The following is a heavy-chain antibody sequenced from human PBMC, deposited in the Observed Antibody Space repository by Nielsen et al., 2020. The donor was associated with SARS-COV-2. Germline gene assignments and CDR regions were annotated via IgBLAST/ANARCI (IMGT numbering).Heavy chain of an antibody. CDR2: INPNSGGT. D-gene: IGHD3-22*01. Sequence: ASVKVSCKASGYTFTGYYMHWVRQAPGQGLEWMGRINPNSGGTNYAQKFQGRVTMTRDTSISTAYMELSRLRSDDTAVYYCATSSGYYLYYFDYWGQGTLVTVSS. CDR3: ATSSGYYLYYFDY. V-gene: IGHV1-2*06. J-gene: IGHJ4*02. CDR1: GYTFTGYY.